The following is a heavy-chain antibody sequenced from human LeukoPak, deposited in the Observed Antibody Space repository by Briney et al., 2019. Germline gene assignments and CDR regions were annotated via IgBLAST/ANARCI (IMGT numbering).Heavy chain of an antibody. CDR3: ANTMVRGVLDAFDI. D-gene: IGHD3-10*01. Sequence: ASVKVSCKASGGTFSSYAISWVRQAPGQGLEWMGGIIPIFGTANYAQKFQGRVTITADESKSTAYMELSSLRSEDTAVYYCANTMVRGVLDAFDIWGQGTMVTVSS. CDR1: GGTFSSYA. V-gene: IGHV1-69*13. J-gene: IGHJ3*02. CDR2: IIPIFGTA.